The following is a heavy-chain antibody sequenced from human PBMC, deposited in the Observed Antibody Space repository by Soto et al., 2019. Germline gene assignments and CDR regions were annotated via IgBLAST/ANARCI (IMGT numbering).Heavy chain of an antibody. Sequence: PGGSLRLSCAASGFTFSSYGMHWVRQAPGKGLEWVAVISYDGSNKYYADSVKGRFTISRDNSKNTLYLQMNSLRAEDTAVYYCAKDLTLYYTDDAFDIWGQGTMVTVSS. CDR1: GFTFSSYG. J-gene: IGHJ3*02. CDR2: ISYDGSNK. CDR3: AKDLTLYYTDDAFDI. V-gene: IGHV3-30*18. D-gene: IGHD2-2*02.